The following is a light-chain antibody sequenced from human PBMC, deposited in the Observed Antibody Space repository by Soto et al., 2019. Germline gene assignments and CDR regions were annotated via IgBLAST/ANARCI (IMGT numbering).Light chain of an antibody. CDR3: SSYTTSSTLYV. Sequence: QSALTQPASVSGSPGQSITISCTGTSSDVGSYNLVSWYQQHPGKAPKLMIYDVRNRPSGISNRFSGSKPGNTASLTISGLQAEDEADYYCSSYTTSSTLYVFGTGTKVTVL. CDR2: DVR. V-gene: IGLV2-14*02. CDR1: SSDVGSYNL. J-gene: IGLJ1*01.